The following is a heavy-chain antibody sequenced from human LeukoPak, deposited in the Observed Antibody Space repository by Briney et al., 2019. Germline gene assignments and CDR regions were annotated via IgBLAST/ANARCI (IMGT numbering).Heavy chain of an antibody. CDR2: ISGGGGTT. D-gene: IGHD3-22*01. J-gene: IGHJ4*02. V-gene: IGHV3-23*01. CDR1: GFTFSSYA. Sequence: PRGSLRLSCAASGFTFSSYAMSWVRQAPGKRLEWVSAISGGGGTTYYADSVKGRFTISRDNSKNTLFLQMNSLRAEDTAVYYCAKDSGPYTSGYYGHWGQGTLVTVPS. CDR3: AKDSGPYTSGYYGH.